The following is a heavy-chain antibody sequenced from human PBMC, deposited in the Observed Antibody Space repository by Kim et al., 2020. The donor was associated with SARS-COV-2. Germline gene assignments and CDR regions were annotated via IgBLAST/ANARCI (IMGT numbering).Heavy chain of an antibody. Sequence: GGSLRLSCAASGFTFSSYGMHWVRQAPGKGLEWVAVIWYDGSNKYYADSVKGRFTISRDNSKNTLYLQMNSLRAEDTAVYYCARDWGYSGYDFGWFDPWGQGTLVTVSS. V-gene: IGHV3-33*01. CDR2: IWYDGSNK. J-gene: IGHJ5*02. D-gene: IGHD5-12*01. CDR1: GFTFSSYG. CDR3: ARDWGYSGYDFGWFDP.